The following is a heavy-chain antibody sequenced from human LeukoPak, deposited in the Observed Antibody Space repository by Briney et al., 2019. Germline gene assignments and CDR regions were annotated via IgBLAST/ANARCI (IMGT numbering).Heavy chain of an antibody. Sequence: ASVEVSCKVSGYTLTELSMHWVRQAPGKGLEWMGGFDPEDGETIYAQKFQGRVTMTEDTSTDTAYMELSSLRSEDTAVYYCATAHGSYLLTAFDYWGQGTLVTVSS. J-gene: IGHJ4*02. V-gene: IGHV1-24*01. CDR3: ATAHGSYLLTAFDY. CDR1: GYTLTELS. CDR2: FDPEDGET. D-gene: IGHD1-26*01.